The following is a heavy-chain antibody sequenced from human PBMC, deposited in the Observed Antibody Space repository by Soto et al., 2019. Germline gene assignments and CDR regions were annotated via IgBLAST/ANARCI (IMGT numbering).Heavy chain of an antibody. J-gene: IGHJ4*02. CDR1: GFTFSSGA. CDR2: ISGAGVST. CDR3: AKGNWGHVADLRFDW. Sequence: PGGSLRLSCAASGFTFSSGAMSWVRQAPWKGLEWVSSISGAGVSTSYADSVKGRFTISRDNSKNTLDLHMNNLRADDTDVYYCAKGNWGHVADLRFDWWGQGILVTVCS. D-gene: IGHD6-19*01. V-gene: IGHV3-23*01.